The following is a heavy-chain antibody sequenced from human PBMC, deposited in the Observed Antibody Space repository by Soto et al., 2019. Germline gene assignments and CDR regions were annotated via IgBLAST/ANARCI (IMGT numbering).Heavy chain of an antibody. J-gene: IGHJ5*02. CDR1: GFSLSISGVG. D-gene: IGHD4-4*01. CDR2: IRWDEDK. CDR3: AHSHAYNNYDWFDP. Sequence: QITLKESGPTLVTPTQTLTLTCTFSGFSLSISGVGVGWIRQPPGKAPEWLALIRWDEDKRYSPSLRSRLSITKDTAKNQVVLTMTNMDPVDTATYYCAHSHAYNNYDWFDPWGQGTLVTVSS. V-gene: IGHV2-5*02.